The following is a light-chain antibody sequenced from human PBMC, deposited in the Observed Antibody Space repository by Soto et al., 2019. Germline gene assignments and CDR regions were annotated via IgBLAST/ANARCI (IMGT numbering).Light chain of an antibody. CDR2: DVS. V-gene: IGLV2-14*03. CDR3: SSYTTNTRAL. Sequence: QSVLTQPASVSGSPGQSITISCTGTSSDVGGYDYVSWYQQHPGKAPKLMIYDVSNRPSGVSDRFSGSKSGNTASLTISGLQAEDEADYYCSSYTTNTRALFGGGTKLTVL. CDR1: SSDVGGYDY. J-gene: IGLJ2*01.